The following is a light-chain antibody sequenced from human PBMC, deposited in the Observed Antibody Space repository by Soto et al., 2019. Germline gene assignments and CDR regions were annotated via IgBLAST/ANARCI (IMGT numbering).Light chain of an antibody. V-gene: IGLV2-8*01. Sequence: QSVLTQPPSASGSPGQSVTISCTGTSSDVGGYKYVSWYQQHPGKAPKLIIYDVTKRPSGVPDRFSGSKSGNTAPLTVSGLQADDEADYYCSSYAGSSTFYVFGAGTKVTVL. CDR2: DVT. CDR3: SSYAGSSTFYV. CDR1: SSDVGGYKY. J-gene: IGLJ1*01.